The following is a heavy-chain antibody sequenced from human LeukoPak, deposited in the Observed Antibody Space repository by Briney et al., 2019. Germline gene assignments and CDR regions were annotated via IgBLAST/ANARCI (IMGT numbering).Heavy chain of an antibody. J-gene: IGHJ1*01. V-gene: IGHV3-23*01. Sequence: PGGSLRLSCAASGFTFSSFWMHWVRQAPGKGLEWVSAISGSGGSTYYADSVKGRFTISRDNSKNTLYLQMNSLRAEDTAVYYCAKDSGREYFQHWGQGTLVTVSS. CDR2: ISGSGGST. D-gene: IGHD3-10*01. CDR3: AKDSGREYFQH. CDR1: GFTFSSFW.